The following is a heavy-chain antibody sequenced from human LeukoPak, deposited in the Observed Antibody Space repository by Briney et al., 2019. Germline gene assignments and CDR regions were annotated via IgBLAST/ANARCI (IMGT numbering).Heavy chain of an antibody. CDR1: GFTFSSYS. CDR3: ARDRAGGDIVVVPAAPDY. CDR2: ISSSSSTI. D-gene: IGHD2-2*01. J-gene: IGHJ4*02. Sequence: GGSLRLSCAVSGFTFSSYSMNWVRQAPGKGLEWVSYISSSSSTIYYADSVKGRFTISRDNAKNSLYLQMNSLRAEDTAVYYCARDRAGGDIVVVPAAPDYWGQGTLVTVSS. V-gene: IGHV3-48*01.